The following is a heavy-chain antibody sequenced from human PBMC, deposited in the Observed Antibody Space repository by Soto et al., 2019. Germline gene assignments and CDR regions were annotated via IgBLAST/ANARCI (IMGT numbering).Heavy chain of an antibody. D-gene: IGHD5-12*01. CDR2: ISYDGSNK. Sequence: PGGSLRLSCAASGFTFSSYGMHWVRQAPGKGLEWVAVISYDGSNKFYADSVKGRFTISRDNSKNTLYLRMNSLRAEDTAVYYCAKDLDYPYYFDYWGQGTLVTVSS. CDR3: AKDLDYPYYFDY. V-gene: IGHV3-30*18. CDR1: GFTFSSYG. J-gene: IGHJ4*02.